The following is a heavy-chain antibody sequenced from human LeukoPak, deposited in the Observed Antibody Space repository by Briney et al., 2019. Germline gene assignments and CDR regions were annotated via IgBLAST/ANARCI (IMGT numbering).Heavy chain of an antibody. Sequence: GGSLRLSCAASGFTFSDYYMSWIRQAPGKGLKWPSYISSSSSYTNSADSVKGRFTISRDNAKNSLYLQMNSLRAEDTAMYYCARDLSRGKSGWYDYWGQGTLVTVSS. J-gene: IGHJ4*02. CDR1: GFTFSDYY. CDR2: ISSSSSYT. D-gene: IGHD6-19*01. CDR3: ARDLSRGKSGWYDY. V-gene: IGHV3-11*05.